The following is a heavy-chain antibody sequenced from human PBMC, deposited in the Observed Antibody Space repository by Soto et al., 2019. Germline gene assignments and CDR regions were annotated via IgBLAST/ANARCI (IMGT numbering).Heavy chain of an antibody. CDR2: IIPIFGTA. D-gene: IGHD2-2*01. CDR1: GGTFSSYA. J-gene: IGHJ5*02. CDR3: ARVPWLGYCISTSCYGSWFDP. V-gene: IGHV1-69*13. Sequence: ASVKVSCKASGGTFSSYAISWVRQAPGQGLEWMGGIIPIFGTANYAQKFQGRVTITADESTSTAYMELSSLRSEDTAVYYCARVPWLGYCISTSCYGSWFDPWGQGTLVTVSS.